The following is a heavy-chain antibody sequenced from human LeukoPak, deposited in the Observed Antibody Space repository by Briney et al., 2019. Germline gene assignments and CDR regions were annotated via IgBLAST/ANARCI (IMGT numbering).Heavy chain of an antibody. CDR2: MNPNSGNT. J-gene: IGHJ4*02. Sequence: ASVKVSCKASGYTFTSYDINWVRQATGQGLEWMGWMNPNSGNTGYAQKFQGRVTLTTETSTSTAYMELTSLRFDDTAIYYCATTYYSDTSGATHAADWGQGTLVTVSS. CDR3: ATTYYSDTSGATHAAD. D-gene: IGHD1-1*01. CDR1: GYTFTSYD. V-gene: IGHV1-8*02.